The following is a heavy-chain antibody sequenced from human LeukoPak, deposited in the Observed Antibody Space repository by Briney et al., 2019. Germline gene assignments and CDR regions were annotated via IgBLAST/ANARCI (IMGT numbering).Heavy chain of an antibody. CDR3: ARGTTQYTSSWYNY. CDR1: GFTFSTYW. D-gene: IGHD6-13*01. V-gene: IGHV3-7*04. J-gene: IGHJ4*02. CDR2: INQDGSET. Sequence: GGSLRLSCAASGFTFSTYWMSWVRQAPGKGLECVATINQDGSETYYVDSVKGRFTISRDNAKNSLFLQMNSLRAEDTAVYYCARGTTQYTSSWYNYWGQGTLVTVSS.